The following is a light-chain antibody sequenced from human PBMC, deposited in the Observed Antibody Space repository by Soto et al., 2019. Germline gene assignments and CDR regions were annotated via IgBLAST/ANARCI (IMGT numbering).Light chain of an antibody. CDR2: GAS. CDR1: QSVSSN. J-gene: IGKJ1*01. Sequence: EIVMTQSPSTLSVSPGERATLSCRASQSVSSNLAWYQQKPGQAPRLLIYGASTRATGIPARFSGSGSGTEFTLTISRLEPEDFAVYYCQQYGNSPSTFGQGTKV. CDR3: QQYGNSPST. V-gene: IGKV3-15*01.